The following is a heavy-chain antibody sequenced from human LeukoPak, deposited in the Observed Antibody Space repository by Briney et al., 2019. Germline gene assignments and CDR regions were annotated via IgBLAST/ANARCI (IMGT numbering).Heavy chain of an antibody. Sequence: PGGSLRLSCAASGFTYSSSWVSSVRQAPGKGLEGVGTINQDGSERYYVDSLKGRFPISTDNAKNSLYLQMNRLRVDDTAICYCARIVAGYWGQGTLVTVSS. J-gene: IGHJ4*02. CDR2: INQDGSER. CDR1: GFTYSSSW. CDR3: ARIVAGY. V-gene: IGHV3-7*01. D-gene: IGHD5-12*01.